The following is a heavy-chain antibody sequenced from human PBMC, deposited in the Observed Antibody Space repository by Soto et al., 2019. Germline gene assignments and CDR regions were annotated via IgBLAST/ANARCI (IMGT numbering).Heavy chain of an antibody. D-gene: IGHD6-19*01. CDR1: GFTFSSYD. V-gene: IGHV3-13*01. Sequence: EVQLVESGGGLVQPGGSLRLSCAASGFTFSSYDMHWVRQATGKGLEWVSAIGTAGDTYYPGSVKGRFTISRENAKNSLYLQMNSLRAEDTAVYYCARDGGYSSGWFDYWGQGTLVTVSS. CDR3: ARDGGYSSGWFDY. J-gene: IGHJ4*02. CDR2: IGTAGDT.